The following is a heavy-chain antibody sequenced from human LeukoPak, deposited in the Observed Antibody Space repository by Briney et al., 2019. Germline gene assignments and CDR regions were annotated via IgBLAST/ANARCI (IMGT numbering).Heavy chain of an antibody. D-gene: IGHD3-10*01. V-gene: IGHV3-30-3*01. J-gene: IGHJ6*02. CDR1: GFTFSSYA. CDR2: ISYDGSNK. CDR3: ARDDTYGSGSYVYYYYGMDV. Sequence: GRSLRLSCAASGFTFSSYAMHWVRQAPGKGLEWVAVISYDGSNKYYAGSVKGRFTISRDNSKNTLYLQMNSLRAEDTAVYYCARDDTYGSGSYVYYYYGMDVWGQGTTVTVSS.